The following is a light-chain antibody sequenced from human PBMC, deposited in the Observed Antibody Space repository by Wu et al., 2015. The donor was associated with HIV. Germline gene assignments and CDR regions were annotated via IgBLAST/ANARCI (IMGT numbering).Light chain of an antibody. V-gene: IGKV1-27*01. Sequence: QMTQSPSFLSASVGDRVTLTCRASQDINIYLTWYQQKPGKVPKLLIHGASFLAPGVPSRFSGSRFGTNFTLTISNLQPDDVATYYCQKYNRPPHTFGPGTTVHLK. J-gene: IGKJ3*01. CDR1: QDINIY. CDR3: QKYNRPPHT. CDR2: GAS.